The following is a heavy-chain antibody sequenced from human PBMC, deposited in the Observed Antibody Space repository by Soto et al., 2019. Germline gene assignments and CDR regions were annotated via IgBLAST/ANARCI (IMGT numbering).Heavy chain of an antibody. D-gene: IGHD3-9*01. J-gene: IGHJ4*02. CDR3: ARLSYDILTGYYNFDY. CDR2: IYYSGST. V-gene: IGHV4-39*07. Sequence: SETLSLTCTVSGGSISSSNYYWGWIRQPPGKGLEWIGSIYYSGSTYYNPSLKSRVTISVDKSKNQFSLKLSSVTAADTAVYYCARLSYDILTGYYNFDYWGQGTLVTVSS. CDR1: GGSISSSNYY.